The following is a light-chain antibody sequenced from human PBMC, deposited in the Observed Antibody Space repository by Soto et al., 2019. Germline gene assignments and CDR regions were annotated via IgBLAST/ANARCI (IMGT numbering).Light chain of an antibody. Sequence: EIVMTQSPATLSVSPGERAALSCRASQSVSSNFAWYQQKPGQAPRLLIYGASTRATGIPARFSGSGSGTEFTLTISSLQSEDFAVYYCQQRSNWPPEVTFGPGTKVDIK. CDR2: GAS. CDR1: QSVSSN. CDR3: QQRSNWPPEVT. V-gene: IGKV3-15*01. J-gene: IGKJ3*01.